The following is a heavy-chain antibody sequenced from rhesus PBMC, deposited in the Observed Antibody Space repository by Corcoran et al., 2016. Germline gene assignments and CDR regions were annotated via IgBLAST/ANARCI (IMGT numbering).Heavy chain of an antibody. CDR3: ARHEGGEQGSFDV. J-gene: IGHJ5-1*01. CDR1: AVSIRSDAW. D-gene: IGHD3-34*01. CDR2: INGRDGTT. Sequence: QVQLQESGPAVVKPSETLSLTCAFSAVSIRSDAWWTWIRPSPGQGREWIGGINGRDGTTEYNPPLKSRVNMSIDTSKNQFSLRLTSVPAADTAVYYCARHEGGEQGSFDVWGPGVPVTVS. V-gene: IGHV4-93*02.